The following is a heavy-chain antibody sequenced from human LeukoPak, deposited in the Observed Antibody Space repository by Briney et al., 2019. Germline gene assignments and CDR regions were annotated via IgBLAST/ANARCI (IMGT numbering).Heavy chain of an antibody. J-gene: IGHJ4*02. Sequence: PGRSLRLSCAASGFTFSSYGMHWVRQAPGKGLEWVAVIWYDGSNKYYADSVKGRFTISGDNSKNTLYLQMNSLRAEDTAVYYCARGAQGSSGWFFDYWGQGTLVTVSS. D-gene: IGHD6-19*01. CDR1: GFTFSSYG. V-gene: IGHV3-33*01. CDR2: IWYDGSNK. CDR3: ARGAQGSSGWFFDY.